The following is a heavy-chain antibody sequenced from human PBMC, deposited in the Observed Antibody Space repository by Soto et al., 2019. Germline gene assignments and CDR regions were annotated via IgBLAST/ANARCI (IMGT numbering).Heavy chain of an antibody. Sequence: EVQLVESGGGLVKPGESLRVSGAASGFTFSTAWMTWVRQPPGKGREWVGRIKGKSDGKTIDYAAPMTGRFTISRADSKNTLYLQMNRLKTEDTAVYYCTTISGYDTSWDHWGQGTLVTVSS. J-gene: IGHJ4*02. CDR3: TTISGYDTSWDH. CDR1: GFTFSTAW. CDR2: IKGKSDGKTI. D-gene: IGHD5-12*01. V-gene: IGHV3-15*01.